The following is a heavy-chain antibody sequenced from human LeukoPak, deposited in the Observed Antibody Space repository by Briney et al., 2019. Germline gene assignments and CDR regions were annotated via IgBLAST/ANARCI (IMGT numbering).Heavy chain of an antibody. CDR2: IYYSGST. Sequence: PSETLSLTCTVSGGSISSYYWSWIRQPPGKGLEWIGYIYYSGSTNYNPSLKSRVTISVDTSKNQFSLKLSSVTAADTAVYYCARYDISGYFVYWGQGPLVTVSS. CDR3: ARYDISGYFVY. D-gene: IGHD3-22*01. V-gene: IGHV4-59*01. CDR1: GGSISSYY. J-gene: IGHJ4*02.